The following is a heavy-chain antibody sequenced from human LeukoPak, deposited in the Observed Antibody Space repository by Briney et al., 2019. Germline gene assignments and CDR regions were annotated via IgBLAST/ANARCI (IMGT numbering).Heavy chain of an antibody. CDR1: GFTFSSYA. Sequence: GGSLRLSCAASGFTFSSYAMSWVRQAPGKGLEWVSAISGSSGSTYYADSVKGRFTISRDNSKNTLYLQMNSLRAEDTAVYYCAKDRRRTWLAKTGGPFFDYWGQGTLVTVSS. CDR2: ISGSSGST. CDR3: AKDRRRTWLAKTGGPFFDY. J-gene: IGHJ4*02. V-gene: IGHV3-23*01. D-gene: IGHD7-27*01.